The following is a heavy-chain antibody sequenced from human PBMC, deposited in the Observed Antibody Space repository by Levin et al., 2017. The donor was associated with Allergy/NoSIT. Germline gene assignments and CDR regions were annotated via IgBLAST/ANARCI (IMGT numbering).Heavy chain of an antibody. V-gene: IGHV5-51*01. J-gene: IGHJ4*02. D-gene: IGHD2-15*01. CDR2: IYPGDSDT. CDR3: AKARGYCSGGTCYSFDY. CDR1: GDSFNRHW. Sequence: GESLKISCKGSGDSFNRHWIGWVRQMPGKGLEWMGTIYPGDSDTRYSPSFQGRVTISADRSISTAYLQWNSLRAEDTAIYSCAKARGYCSGGTCYSFDYWGQGILVTVSS.